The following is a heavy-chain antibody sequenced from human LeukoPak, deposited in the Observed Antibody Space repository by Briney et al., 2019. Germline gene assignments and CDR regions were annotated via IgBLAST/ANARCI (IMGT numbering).Heavy chain of an antibody. J-gene: IGHJ5*02. CDR1: GGSISSSSYY. D-gene: IGHD1-7*01. CDR3: ARDGGNYGPNWFDP. V-gene: IGHV4-39*07. Sequence: PSETLSLTCTVSGGSISSSSYYWGWIRQPPGKGLEWIGSIYYSGSTYYNPSLKSRVTISVDTSKNQFSLKLSSVTAADTAVYYCARDGGNYGPNWFDPWGQGTLVTVSS. CDR2: IYYSGST.